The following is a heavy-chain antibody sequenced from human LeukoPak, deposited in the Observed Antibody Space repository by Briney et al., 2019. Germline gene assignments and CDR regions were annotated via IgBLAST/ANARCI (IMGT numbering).Heavy chain of an antibody. Sequence: SVKVSCKASGGTFSRHVSWVRQAPGQGLEWVGGLIPVFGTTNYAEKFQGRVTITTDESTRTSYMELRSLKSDDTAVYYCARGKSGYAYGLDHWGQGILVIVSS. J-gene: IGHJ4*02. CDR3: ARGKSGYAYGLDH. CDR1: GGTFSRHV. V-gene: IGHV1-69*05. D-gene: IGHD5-12*01. CDR2: LIPVFGTT.